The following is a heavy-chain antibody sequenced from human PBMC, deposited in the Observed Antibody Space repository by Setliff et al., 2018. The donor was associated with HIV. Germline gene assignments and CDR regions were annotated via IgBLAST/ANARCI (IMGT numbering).Heavy chain of an antibody. CDR1: GFAFSNYA. CDR2: ISSNGDTT. J-gene: IGHJ6*03. V-gene: IGHV3-64*02. CDR3: TTLRGYSFGLASYYYYYMDV. Sequence: PGGSLRLSCAAPGFAFSNYAMHWVRQAPGKGLEFVSAISSNGDTTYYADSVKGRFTISRDNPENTLYLQMNSLKTEDTAVYYCTTLRGYSFGLASYYYYYMDVWGKGTTVTVSS. D-gene: IGHD5-12*01.